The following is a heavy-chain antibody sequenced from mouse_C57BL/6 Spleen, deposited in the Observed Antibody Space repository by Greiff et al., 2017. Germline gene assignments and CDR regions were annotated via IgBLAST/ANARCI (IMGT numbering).Heavy chain of an antibody. CDR3: TRDGYYIRYCDV. V-gene: IGHV1-15*01. D-gene: IGHD2-3*01. CDR1: GYTFTDYE. J-gene: IGHJ1*03. Sequence: QVQLQQSGAELVRPGASVTLSCKASGYTFTDYEMHWVKQTPVHGLEWIGAIDPETGGTAYNQKFKGKAILTADKSSSTAYMELRSLTSEDSAVYYCTRDGYYIRYCDVWGTGTTVTVAS. CDR2: IDPETGGT.